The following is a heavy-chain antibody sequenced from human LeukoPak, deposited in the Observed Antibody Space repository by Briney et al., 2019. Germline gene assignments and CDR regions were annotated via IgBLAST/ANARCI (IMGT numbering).Heavy chain of an antibody. D-gene: IGHD6-13*01. V-gene: IGHV3-43D*03. CDR2: ISWDGGST. J-gene: IGHJ4*02. Sequence: GGSLRLSCAASGFTFDDYAMHWVRQAPGKGLEWVSLISWDGGSTYYADSVKGRFTISRDNSKNSLYLQMNSLRAEDTALYYCAKDMGRYSSSWYGWGYFDYWGQGTLVTVSS. CDR1: GFTFDDYA. CDR3: AKDMGRYSSSWYGWGYFDY.